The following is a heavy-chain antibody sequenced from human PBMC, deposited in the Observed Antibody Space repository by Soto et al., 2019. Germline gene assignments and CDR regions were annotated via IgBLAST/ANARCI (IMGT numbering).Heavy chain of an antibody. Sequence: SETLSLTCTVSGGSISSSSYYWGWIRQPPGKGLEWIGSIYYSGSTYYNPSLKSRVTISVDTSKNQFSLKLSSVTAADTAVYYCARVYSSGWYAHRDYWGQGNLVTVSS. CDR1: GGSISSSSYY. J-gene: IGHJ4*02. CDR3: ARVYSSGWYAHRDY. D-gene: IGHD6-19*01. CDR2: IYYSGST. V-gene: IGHV4-39*01.